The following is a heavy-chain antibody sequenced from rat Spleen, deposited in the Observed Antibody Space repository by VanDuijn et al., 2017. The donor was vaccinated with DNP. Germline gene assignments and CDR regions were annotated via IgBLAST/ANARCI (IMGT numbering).Heavy chain of an antibody. CDR1: GFTFSDYY. CDR3: ARHVLPLRVWDY. J-gene: IGHJ2*01. V-gene: IGHV5-22*01. CDR2: IRYDGGSVT. Sequence: EVQLVESGGGSVQPGRSLKLSRAASGFTFSDYYMAWVRQAPTKGLEWVAYIRYDGGSVTYYRDSVKGRFTISRDNAKSTLYLQMNSLRSEDMATYYCARHVLPLRVWDYWGQGVMVTVSS. D-gene: IGHD1-4*01.